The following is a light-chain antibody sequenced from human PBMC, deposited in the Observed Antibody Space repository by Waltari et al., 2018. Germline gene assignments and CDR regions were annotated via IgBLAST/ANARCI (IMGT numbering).Light chain of an antibody. Sequence: EIVLTQSPGTLSLSPGERATLSCRASQSVSSSSFAWYQQKPGQAPRLLIYAASRRATGIPDRISGSGSETDFTLTLSSLEPEDFAVYYCQQHGSSPFTFGQGTKVEIK. CDR3: QQHGSSPFT. CDR1: QSVSSSS. J-gene: IGKJ2*01. CDR2: AAS. V-gene: IGKV3-20*01.